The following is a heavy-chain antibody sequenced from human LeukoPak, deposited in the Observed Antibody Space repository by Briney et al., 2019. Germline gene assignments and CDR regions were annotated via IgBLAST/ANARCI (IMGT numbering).Heavy chain of an antibody. CDR1: GGSISSYY. CDR3: ARDLRYDSSGWAFDY. V-gene: IGHV4-59*01. Sequence: PSETLSLTCTVSGGSISSYYWSWIRQPPGKGLEWIGYIYDSGSTNYNPSLKSRVTISVDTSKNQFSLKLSSVTAADTAVYYCARDLRYDSSGWAFDYWGQGTLVTVSS. D-gene: IGHD3-22*01. J-gene: IGHJ4*02. CDR2: IYDSGST.